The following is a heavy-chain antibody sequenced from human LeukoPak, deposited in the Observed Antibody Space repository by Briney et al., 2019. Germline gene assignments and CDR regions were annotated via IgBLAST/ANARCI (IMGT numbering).Heavy chain of an antibody. CDR3: ARGPVRWTPDY. CDR1: GGSINSYY. J-gene: IGHJ4*02. Sequence: SETLSLTCTVSGGSINSYYWSWIRQPPGKGLEWIGYIYYSRSTNYNPSLESRVTISVDTSKNQFSLQLSSVTAADTAVYYCARGPVRWTPDYWGQGTLVTVSS. V-gene: IGHV4-59*08. CDR2: IYYSRST. D-gene: IGHD2-15*01.